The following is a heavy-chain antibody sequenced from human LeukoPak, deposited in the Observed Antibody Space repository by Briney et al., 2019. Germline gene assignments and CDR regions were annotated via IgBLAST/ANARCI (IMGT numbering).Heavy chain of an antibody. V-gene: IGHV3-30*02. D-gene: IGHD1-26*01. CDR2: IRYHGSDK. CDR1: AFTFRSYG. J-gene: IGHJ3*02. CDR3: AKGVGATPDAFDI. Sequence: GGSLRLSCAASAFTFRSYGMHWVRQAPGKGLEWVAFIRYHGSDKYYADSVKDRFTISRDNSKNTLYLQMNSLRAEDTAVYYCAKGVGATPDAFDIWGQGTMVTVSS.